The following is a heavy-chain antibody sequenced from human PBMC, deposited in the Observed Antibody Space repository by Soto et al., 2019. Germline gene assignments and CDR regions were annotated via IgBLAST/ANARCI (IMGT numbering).Heavy chain of an antibody. CDR2: ISYFGNT. J-gene: IGHJ4*02. V-gene: IGHV4-59*08. D-gene: IGHD5-18*01. Sequence: QVQLQESGPGLVKPSETLSLTCTVSGDSISPSSWSWVRQPPGKGLQWIGHISYFGNTNYNPSLKNPVTISRDTLKNEFSLQLNSVTAADAAMYFCARHGSTVDTEGAFDYWGQGTLVTVSP. CDR1: GDSISPSS. CDR3: ARHGSTVDTEGAFDY.